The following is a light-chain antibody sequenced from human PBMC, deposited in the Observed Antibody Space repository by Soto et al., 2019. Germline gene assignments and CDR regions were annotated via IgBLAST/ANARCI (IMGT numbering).Light chain of an antibody. CDR1: QSISRK. Sequence: DVQMTHSPSTLSASVGDRVVITCRASQSISRKLAWYQQKPGKAPRLLMYDVSTLESGVPSRFSGSGSGTDFTLTISSLQPEDFATYYCQQSYSTPITFGQGTRLEIK. CDR2: DVS. V-gene: IGKV1-39*01. CDR3: QQSYSTPIT. J-gene: IGKJ5*01.